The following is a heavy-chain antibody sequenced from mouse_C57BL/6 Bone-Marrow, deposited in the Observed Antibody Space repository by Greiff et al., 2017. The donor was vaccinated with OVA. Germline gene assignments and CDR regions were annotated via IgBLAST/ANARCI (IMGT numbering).Heavy chain of an antibody. D-gene: IGHD1-1*01. CDR1: GFTFSSYA. J-gene: IGHJ1*03. CDR3: TRESPITTVVATGYFDV. CDR2: ISSGGDYI. Sequence: EVKLMESGEGLVKPGGSLKLSCAASGFTFSSYAMSWVRQTPEKRLEWVAYISSGGDYIYYADTVTGRFTISRDNARNTLYLQMSSLKSEDTAMYYCTRESPITTVVATGYFDVWGTGTTVTVSS. V-gene: IGHV5-9-1*02.